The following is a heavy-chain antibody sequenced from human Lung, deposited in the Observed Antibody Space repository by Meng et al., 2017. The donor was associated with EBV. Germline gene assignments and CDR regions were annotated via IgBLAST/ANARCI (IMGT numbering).Heavy chain of an antibody. CDR3: ARGHGFYYH. D-gene: IGHD3-22*01. Sequence: QVQLVESWGGLLRPGGSLRLSCAASGFIFSVSYMSWIRQAPGKRLEWISYIDNVGRFLHTADSLKGRLNISRDNGENSLFLAIISLSAEDTAMYYCARGHGFYYHSGQGNLVTVSS. CDR1: GFIFSVSY. J-gene: IGHJ4*02. CDR2: IDNVGRFL. V-gene: IGHV3-11*01.